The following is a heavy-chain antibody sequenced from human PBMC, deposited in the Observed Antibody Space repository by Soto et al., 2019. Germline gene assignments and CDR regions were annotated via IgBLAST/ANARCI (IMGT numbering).Heavy chain of an antibody. Sequence: EVQMLESGGYLVQPGGSLRVSCASGFTFSHYTMAWVRQAPGKGLEWVSGFSRSNGVACYADSVKGRFTISRDNSKNTVFLQMNSLRAEDTAVYYCANGGLHGSIDGGLSYFHHWDQGTLVTVSS. V-gene: IGHV3-23*01. D-gene: IGHD2-15*01. CDR3: ANGGLHGSIDGGLSYFHH. CDR2: FSRSNGVA. J-gene: IGHJ4*02. CDR1: GFTFSHYT.